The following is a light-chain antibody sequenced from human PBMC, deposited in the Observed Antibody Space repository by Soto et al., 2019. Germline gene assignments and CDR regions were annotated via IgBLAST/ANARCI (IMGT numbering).Light chain of an antibody. CDR1: SSDVGAFNY. Sequence: QSVLTQPASVSGSPGQAITISCSGTSSDVGAFNYVSWYQQHPGKAPKLMIYDVSNRPSGVSNRVSGSKSGNTASLTISGLRAEDEADYYCNSYTSNNTYVFGTGTKVTVL. V-gene: IGLV2-14*03. CDR3: NSYTSNNTYV. CDR2: DVS. J-gene: IGLJ1*01.